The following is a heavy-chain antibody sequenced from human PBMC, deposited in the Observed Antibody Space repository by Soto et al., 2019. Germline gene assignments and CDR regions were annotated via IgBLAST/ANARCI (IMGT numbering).Heavy chain of an antibody. D-gene: IGHD3-3*01. CDR3: AKDKDWSGVYGMDV. CDR1: GFTFSSYA. V-gene: IGHV3-23*01. Sequence: PGGSLRLSCAACGFTFSSYAMSWVRQAPGKGLEWVTAINGGSTTYYADSVKGRFTISRDNSKNTLYLQMNSLRAEDTAVYYCAKDKDWSGVYGMDVWGQGTTVTVSS. CDR2: INGGSTT. J-gene: IGHJ6*02.